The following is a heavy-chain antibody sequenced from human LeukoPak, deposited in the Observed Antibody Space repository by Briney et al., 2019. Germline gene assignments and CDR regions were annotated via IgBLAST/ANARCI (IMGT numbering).Heavy chain of an antibody. CDR1: GGTFSSYA. J-gene: IGHJ5*02. CDR3: ARDSRTIAARPLDP. CDR2: IIPILGIA. V-gene: IGHV1-69*04. D-gene: IGHD6-6*01. Sequence: ASVNVSCKASGGTFSSYAISWVRQAPGQGLEWMGRIIPILGIANYAQKFQGRVTITADKSTSTAYMELSSLRSEDTAVYYCARDSRTIAARPLDPWGQGTLVTVSS.